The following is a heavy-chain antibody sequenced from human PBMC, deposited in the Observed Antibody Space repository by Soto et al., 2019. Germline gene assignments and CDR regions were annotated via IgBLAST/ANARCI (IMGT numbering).Heavy chain of an antibody. CDR1: GFTFSTYA. Sequence: EVQLLESGGGLVQPGGSLRLSCAASGFTFSTYAMSWVRQAPGKGLEWVSVISASGGSTFYADSVKGRFTVSRDNSRNTLYLQVIRLRVEDTAVYYCANDLRTSTNYNYGMDVWGQGTTVTVSS. J-gene: IGHJ6*02. CDR3: ANDLRTSTNYNYGMDV. V-gene: IGHV3-23*01. CDR2: ISASGGST.